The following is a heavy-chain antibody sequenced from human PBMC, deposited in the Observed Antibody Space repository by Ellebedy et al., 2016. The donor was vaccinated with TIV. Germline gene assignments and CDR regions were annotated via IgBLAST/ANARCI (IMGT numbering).Heavy chain of an antibody. D-gene: IGHD3-9*01. J-gene: IGHJ3*01. CDR3: ARGGGERLRYSFDF. Sequence: PGGSLRLSCAASGFTFSTYSMNWVRQAPGKGLEWVSYIGSRTYIVYYADSVKGRVTISRDNAKNSLYLQRNSLRDEDTAVYYCARGGGERLRYSFDFWGHGTMVTVSS. V-gene: IGHV3-48*02. CDR1: GFTFSTYS. CDR2: IGSRTYIV.